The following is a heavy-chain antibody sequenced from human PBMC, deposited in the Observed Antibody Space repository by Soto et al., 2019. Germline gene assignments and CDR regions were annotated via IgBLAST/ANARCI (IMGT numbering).Heavy chain of an antibody. Sequence: EVQLVESGGGLVQPGGSLRLSCAASGFTFSSYWMSWVRQAPGKGLEWVANIKQAGSEKYYVDSVKGRFTISRDNAKNSLYLQMNSLRAEDTAVYYCARDRGSPTVTHLWGYYYYYMDVWGKGTTVTVSS. CDR3: ARDRGSPTVTHLWGYYYYYMDV. V-gene: IGHV3-7*01. CDR2: IKQAGSEK. CDR1: GFTFSSYW. D-gene: IGHD4-17*01. J-gene: IGHJ6*03.